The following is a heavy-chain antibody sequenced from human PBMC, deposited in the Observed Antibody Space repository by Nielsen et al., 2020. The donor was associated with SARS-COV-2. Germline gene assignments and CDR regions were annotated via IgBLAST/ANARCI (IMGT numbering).Heavy chain of an antibody. V-gene: IGHV3-23*01. J-gene: IGHJ6*02. Sequence: GGSLRLSCAASGFTFSSYAMSWVRQAPGKGLEWVSAISGSGGSTYYADSVKGRFTISRDNSKNTLYLQMNSLRAEDTAVYYCVKGWFGEFYYYYGMDVWGQGTTVTVSS. CDR3: VKGWFGEFYYYYGMDV. CDR2: ISGSGGST. CDR1: GFTFSSYA. D-gene: IGHD3-10*01.